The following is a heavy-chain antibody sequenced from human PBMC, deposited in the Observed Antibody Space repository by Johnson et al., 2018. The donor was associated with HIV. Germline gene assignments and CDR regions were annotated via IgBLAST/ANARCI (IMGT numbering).Heavy chain of an antibody. V-gene: IGHV3-30-3*01. Sequence: VESGGGAVQPGRSLRLSCAASGFTFSHYSMHWVRQAPGKGLEWLAVTSNDGGNKYYSDSVKGRFTVSRDNSQNTLYLQMHSLRVEDTALYYCATDCRDCGTFDIWGQGTMVTVSS. CDR2: TSNDGGNK. D-gene: IGHD2-21*02. J-gene: IGHJ3*02. CDR3: ATDCRDCGTFDI. CDR1: GFTFSHYS.